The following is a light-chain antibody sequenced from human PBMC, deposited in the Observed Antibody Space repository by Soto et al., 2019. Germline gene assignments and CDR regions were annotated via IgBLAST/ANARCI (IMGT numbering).Light chain of an antibody. CDR2: GAS. V-gene: IGKV3-20*01. J-gene: IGKJ1*01. CDR3: QQYGYSPRT. CDR1: KTVTSY. Sequence: EIVLTQSPGTLSLSPGETATLSCRASKTVTSYFAWYQQKPGQAPRLLIYGASSRATGIPDRFSGSGSGTDFTLTISGLEPEDCAVYYCQQYGYSPRTFGQGTKVEIK.